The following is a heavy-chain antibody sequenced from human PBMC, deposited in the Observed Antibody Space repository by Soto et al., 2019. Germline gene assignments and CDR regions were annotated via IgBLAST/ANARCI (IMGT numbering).Heavy chain of an antibody. J-gene: IGHJ3*02. D-gene: IGHD3-3*01. CDR2: INHSGST. V-gene: IGHV4-34*01. CDR1: GGSFSGYY. CDR3: ARFPLRDFWSGYYTRAAFDI. Sequence: PSETLSLTCAVYGGSFSGYYWSWIRQPPGKGLEWIGEINHSGSTNYNPSLESRVTISVDTSKNQFSLKLSSVTAADTAVYYCARFPLRDFWSGYYTRAAFDIWGQGTMVTV.